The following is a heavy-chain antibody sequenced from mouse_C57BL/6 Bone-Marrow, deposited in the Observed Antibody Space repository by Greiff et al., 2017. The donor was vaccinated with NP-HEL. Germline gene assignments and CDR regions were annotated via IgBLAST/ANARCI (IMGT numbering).Heavy chain of an antibody. Sequence: EVMLVESGGGLVQPGGSLKLSCAASGFTFSDYYMYWVRQTPEKRLEWVAYISNGGGSTYYPDTVKGRFTISRDTAKNTLYLQMSRLKSEDTAMYYCARLLWYFDVWGTGTTVTVSS. CDR1: GFTFSDYY. J-gene: IGHJ1*03. CDR3: ARLLWYFDV. D-gene: IGHD1-1*01. V-gene: IGHV5-12*01. CDR2: ISNGGGST.